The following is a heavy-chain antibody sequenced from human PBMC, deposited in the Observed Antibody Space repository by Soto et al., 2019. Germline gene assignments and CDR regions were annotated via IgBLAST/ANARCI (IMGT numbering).Heavy chain of an antibody. D-gene: IGHD2-2*02. CDR2: MNPNSGNT. CDR1: GYTFTSYD. CDR3: ARLGLKDIVVVPAAKPYYYYMDV. V-gene: IGHV1-8*01. Sequence: ASVKVSCKASGYTFTSYDINWVRQATGQGLEWMGWMNPNSGNTGYAQKFQGRVTMTRNTSISTAYMELSSLRSEDTAVYYYARLGLKDIVVVPAAKPYYYYMDVWGKGTTVTVSS. J-gene: IGHJ6*03.